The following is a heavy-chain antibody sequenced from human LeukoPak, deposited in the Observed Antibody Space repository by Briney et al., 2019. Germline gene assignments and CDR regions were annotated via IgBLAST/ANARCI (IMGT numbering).Heavy chain of an antibody. D-gene: IGHD6-19*01. CDR2: IIPIFGTA. V-gene: IGHV1-69*05. Sequence: SVKASCKASGGTSSSYAISWVRQAPGQGLEWMGGIIPIFGTANYAQKFQGRVTMTRDTSTSTVYMELSSLRSEDTAVYYCARGGIAVAGYFGYWGQGALVTVSS. CDR3: ARGGIAVAGYFGY. J-gene: IGHJ4*02. CDR1: GGTSSSYA.